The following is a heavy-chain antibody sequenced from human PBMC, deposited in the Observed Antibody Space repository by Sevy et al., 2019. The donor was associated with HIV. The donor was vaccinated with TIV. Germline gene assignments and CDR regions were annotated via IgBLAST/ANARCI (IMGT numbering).Heavy chain of an antibody. V-gene: IGHV4-59*01. D-gene: IGHD3-10*01. CDR2: IYYSGST. J-gene: IGHJ4*02. CDR1: GGSISSYY. Sequence: SESLSLTWTVSGGSISSYYWSWIRQPPGKGLEWIGYIYYSGSTNYNPSLKSRVTISVDTSKNQFSLKLSSVTDADTAVYYCARHGGTVDRAFDFWGRGTLVTVSS. CDR3: ARHGGTVDRAFDF.